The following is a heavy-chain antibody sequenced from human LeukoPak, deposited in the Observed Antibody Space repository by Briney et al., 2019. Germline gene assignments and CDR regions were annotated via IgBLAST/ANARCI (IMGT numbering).Heavy chain of an antibody. CDR2: INPDSGGT. D-gene: IGHD6-19*01. Sequence: ASVKVSCKASAYTFTGYYMHWVRQGPGQGLEWMGWINPDSGGTNYAQKFQGRVTMTRDTSISTAYMEVSRLRSDDTAVYYGAREGSGWYGNFDYWGQGTLVTVSS. CDR1: AYTFTGYY. CDR3: AREGSGWYGNFDY. J-gene: IGHJ4*02. V-gene: IGHV1-2*02.